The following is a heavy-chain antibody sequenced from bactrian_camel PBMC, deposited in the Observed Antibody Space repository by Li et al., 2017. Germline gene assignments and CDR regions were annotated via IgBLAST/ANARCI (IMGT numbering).Heavy chain of an antibody. CDR1: RGTYRWYC. J-gene: IGHJ4*01. CDR2: ITTDSRNS. D-gene: IGHD2*01. V-gene: IGHV3S25*01. Sequence: LVESGGGSVQSGGSLKLSCATSRGTYRWYCMGWFRQAPGKEREGVATITTDSRNSFYADSVEGRFTLSLDTAKKMVYLQMNNLKPEDTAMYYCAATTRYAGSWFDRSKWLYWGQGTQVTVS. CDR3: AATTRYAGSWFDRSKWLY.